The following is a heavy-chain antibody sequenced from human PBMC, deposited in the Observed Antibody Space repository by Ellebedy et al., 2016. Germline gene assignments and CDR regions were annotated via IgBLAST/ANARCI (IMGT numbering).Heavy chain of an antibody. CDR2: ISYDGSNK. V-gene: IGHV3-30*03. Sequence: GESLKISXAASGFTFSSYGMHWVRQAPGKGLEWVAVISYDGSNKYYADSVKGRFTISRDNSKNTLYLQMNSLRAEDTAVYYCATVEDGYNRWGQGTLVTVSS. D-gene: IGHD5-24*01. J-gene: IGHJ4*02. CDR1: GFTFSSYG. CDR3: ATVEDGYNR.